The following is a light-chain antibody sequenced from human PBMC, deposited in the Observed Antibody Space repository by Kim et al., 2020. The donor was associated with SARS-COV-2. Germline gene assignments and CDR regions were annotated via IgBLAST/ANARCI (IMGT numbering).Light chain of an antibody. CDR1: AFPNQY. CDR2: RDN. CDR3: QSADAGGSYVD. Sequence: SYELTQPPSVSVSPGQTARITCSGDAFPNQYGYWYQQRPGQAPVLVIFRDNERASGIPERFSGSSSGTTVTLTITGVQADDEADYYCQSADAGGSYVDFGGGTKLTVL. V-gene: IGLV3-25*03. J-gene: IGLJ2*01.